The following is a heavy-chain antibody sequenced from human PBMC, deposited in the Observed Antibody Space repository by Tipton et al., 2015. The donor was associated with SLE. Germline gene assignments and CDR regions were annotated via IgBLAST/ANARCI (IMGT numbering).Heavy chain of an antibody. V-gene: IGHV4-34*01. CDR1: GGSFSGYY. CDR3: AREADYGDPEY. Sequence: LRLSCAVYGGSFSGYYWSWIRQPPGKGLEWIGYIYYSGSTYYNPSLKSRVTISVDTSNNQFSLKLSSVTAADTAVYYCAREADYGDPEYWGQGTLVTVSS. D-gene: IGHD4-17*01. J-gene: IGHJ4*02. CDR2: IYYSGST.